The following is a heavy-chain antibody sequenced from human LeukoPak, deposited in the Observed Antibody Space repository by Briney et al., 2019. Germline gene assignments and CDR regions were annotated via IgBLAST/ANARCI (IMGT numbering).Heavy chain of an antibody. Sequence: GGSLRLTCAASGFTFSSYSMNWVRQAPGKGLEWVSSISSGSSYIYYADSVKGRFTISRDNAKNSLYLQMNSLRAEDTAVYYCAKEGATMVRGFDYWGQGTLVTVSS. CDR1: GFTFSSYS. D-gene: IGHD3-10*01. CDR2: ISSGSSYI. J-gene: IGHJ4*02. CDR3: AKEGATMVRGFDY. V-gene: IGHV3-21*01.